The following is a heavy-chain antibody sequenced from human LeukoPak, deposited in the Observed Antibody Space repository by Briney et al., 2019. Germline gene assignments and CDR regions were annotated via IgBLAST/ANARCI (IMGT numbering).Heavy chain of an antibody. CDR2: IYSGGST. CDR1: GFTVSSNS. D-gene: IGHD4/OR15-4a*01. CDR3: ARRAGAYSHPYDY. J-gene: IGHJ4*02. V-gene: IGHV3-53*01. Sequence: GGSLRLSCTVSGFTVSSNSWSWVRQAPGKGLEWVSFIYSGGSTYYADSVKGRFTISRDNSKNTLYLQMNSLRADDTAVYYCARRAGAYSHPYDYWGQGTLVTVSS.